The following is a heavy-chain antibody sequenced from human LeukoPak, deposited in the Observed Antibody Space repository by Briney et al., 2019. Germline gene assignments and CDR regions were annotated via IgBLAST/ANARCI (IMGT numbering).Heavy chain of an antibody. CDR3: TKDDSTVTTYY. CDR2: ISYDGSNK. D-gene: IGHD4-17*01. J-gene: IGHJ4*02. V-gene: IGHV3-30*04. Sequence: GGSLRLSCAASGFTFSSYAMHWVRQAPGKGLEWVAVISYDGSNKYYADSVKGRFTISRDNSKNTLYLQMNSLRAEDTAVYYCTKDDSTVTTYYWGQGTLVTVSS. CDR1: GFTFSSYA.